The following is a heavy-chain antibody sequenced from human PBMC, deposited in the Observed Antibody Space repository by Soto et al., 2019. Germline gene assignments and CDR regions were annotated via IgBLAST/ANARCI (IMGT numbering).Heavy chain of an antibody. J-gene: IGHJ4*02. CDR1: GGSFSGNY. CDR3: ARGHLPGGNTFYYDY. V-gene: IGHV4-34*01. D-gene: IGHD2-15*01. Sequence: QVQLQQWGAGLLKPSETLCLTCTVYGGSFSGNYWSWIRQPPGMGLEWIGEISHSGSGTNYNPSLKSRVTISVDTSKNQFSLKLSSVTAADTAMYYCARGHLPGGNTFYYDYWGQGTLVTVS. CDR2: ISHSGSGT.